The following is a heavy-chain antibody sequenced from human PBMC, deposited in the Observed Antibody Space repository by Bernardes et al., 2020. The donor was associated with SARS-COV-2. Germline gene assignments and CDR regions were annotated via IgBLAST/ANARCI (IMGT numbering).Heavy chain of an antibody. CDR3: TTEVRWEPHQGGN. V-gene: IGHV3-15*01. CDR1: GFTFSNAW. J-gene: IGHJ4*02. CDR2: IKSKTDGGPT. Sequence: GGSLRLSCAASGFTFSNAWMTWVRQAPGKGLEWIGRIKSKTDGGPTDYAAPVKDRFTISRDDSKNTLYLQMNSLKTEDTAVYYCTTEVRWEPHQGGNWGQGTPVTVSS. D-gene: IGHD1-26*01.